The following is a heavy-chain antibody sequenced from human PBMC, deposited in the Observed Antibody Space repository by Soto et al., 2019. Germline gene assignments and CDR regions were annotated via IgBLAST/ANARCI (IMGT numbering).Heavy chain of an antibody. CDR2: INPNSGGT. D-gene: IGHD6-13*01. Sequence: VKVSCKASGYTFTGYYMHWVRQAPGQGLEWMGWINPNSGGTNYAQKFQGRVTMTRDTSISTAYMELSRLRSDDTAVYYCARSPSSSAEIDYWGQGTLVTVSS. V-gene: IGHV1-2*02. CDR3: ARSPSSSAEIDY. J-gene: IGHJ4*02. CDR1: GYTFTGYY.